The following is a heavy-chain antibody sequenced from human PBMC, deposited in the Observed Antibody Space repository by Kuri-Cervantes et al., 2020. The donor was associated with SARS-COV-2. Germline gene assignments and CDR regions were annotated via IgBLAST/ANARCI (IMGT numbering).Heavy chain of an antibody. CDR2: IYYSGST. CDR3: ARAGREGITILGVVTHFDY. J-gene: IGHJ4*02. V-gene: IGHV4-59*01. Sequence: SETLSLTCTVSGGSISSYYWSWIRQPPGKGLEWIGYIYYSGSTNYNPSLKSRVTISVDTSKNQFSLKLSSVTAADTAVYYCARAGREGITILGVVTHFDYWGQGTLVTVSS. D-gene: IGHD3-3*01. CDR1: GGSISSYY.